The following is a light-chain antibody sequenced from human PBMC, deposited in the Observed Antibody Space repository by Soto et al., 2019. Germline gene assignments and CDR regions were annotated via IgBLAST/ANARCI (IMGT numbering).Light chain of an antibody. CDR3: QQYGSSPYT. V-gene: IGKV3-20*01. CDR2: GAY. CDR1: QRASSTY. J-gene: IGKJ2*01. Sequence: EIVLTXSPXXXXLSPGERTTXSCRASQRASSTYLAWYQQKPGQAPRLLIYGAYNRATGVPDRFSGSGSGTDFTLSISRLEPEDFTVYYCQQYGSSPYTFGQGTKLEIK.